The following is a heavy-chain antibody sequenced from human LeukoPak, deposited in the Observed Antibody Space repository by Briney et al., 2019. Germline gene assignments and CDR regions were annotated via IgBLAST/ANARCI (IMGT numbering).Heavy chain of an antibody. D-gene: IGHD3-10*01. CDR2: INQDGRTK. CDR3: ARDDVGALDY. V-gene: IGHV3-7*01. CDR1: GFTFRHYW. J-gene: IGHJ4*02. Sequence: GGSLRLSCVASGFTFRHYWMAWVRQAPGKGPEWVANINQDGRTKQYVDSVKGLFTISRDNAKNSLYLQMNNLRVEDTAVYYCARDDVGALDYWDQGILVTVSS.